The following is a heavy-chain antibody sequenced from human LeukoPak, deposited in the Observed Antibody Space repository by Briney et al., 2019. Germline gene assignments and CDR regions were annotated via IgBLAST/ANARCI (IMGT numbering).Heavy chain of an antibody. D-gene: IGHD3-22*01. CDR2: ISSSGSTI. V-gene: IGHV3-48*03. Sequence: GGSLRLSCAASGFTFSSYEMNWVRQAPGKGLEWVSYISSSGSTIYYADSVKGRFTISRDNAKNSLYLQMNSLRAEDTAVYYCARDHYYDSNGYGFCCMDVWGKGTTVTVSS. CDR1: GFTFSSYE. J-gene: IGHJ6*03. CDR3: ARDHYYDSNGYGFCCMDV.